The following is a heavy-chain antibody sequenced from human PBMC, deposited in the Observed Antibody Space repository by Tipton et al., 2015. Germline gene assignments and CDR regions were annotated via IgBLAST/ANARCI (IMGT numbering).Heavy chain of an antibody. D-gene: IGHD3-9*01. Sequence: TLSLTCDVSGYSISSDYYWGWIRQPPGKGLEWIGSISHSGSTHYNPSLKSRVTMSRDTSKNQFSLKLTSVTAADTAVYYCACQDYDSLTRDYQTVDYWGQGTLVTVSS. V-gene: IGHV4-38-2*01. CDR1: GYSISSDYY. CDR3: ACQDYDSLTRDYQTVDY. CDR2: ISHSGST. J-gene: IGHJ4*02.